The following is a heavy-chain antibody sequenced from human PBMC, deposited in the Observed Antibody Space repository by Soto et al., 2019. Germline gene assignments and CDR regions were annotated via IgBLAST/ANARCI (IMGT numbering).Heavy chain of an antibody. CDR1: GGSISSGGYC. CDR3: ARGPGSGSYYWLGI. D-gene: IGHD3-10*01. V-gene: IGHV4-31*03. CDR2: IYYSGST. J-gene: IGHJ4*02. Sequence: PSETLSLTCTVSGGSISSGGYCWSWIRQHPGKGLEWIGYIYYSGSTYYNPSLKSRVTISVDTSKNQFSLKLSSVTAADTAVYYCARGPGSGSYYWLGIWGQGTLVTVSS.